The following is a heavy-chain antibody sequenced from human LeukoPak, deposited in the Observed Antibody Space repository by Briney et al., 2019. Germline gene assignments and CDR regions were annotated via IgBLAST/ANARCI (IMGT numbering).Heavy chain of an antibody. D-gene: IGHD3-22*01. CDR2: INHSGST. V-gene: IGHV4-34*01. J-gene: IGHJ4*02. CDR1: GGSFSGYY. CDR3: ARPAPNYYDSKDY. Sequence: PSETLSLTCAVYGGSFSGYYWSWIRQPPEKGLEWIWEINHSGSTNYNPSLKSRVTISVDTSKNQFSLKLSSVTAADTAVYYCARPAPNYYDSKDYWGQGTLVTVSS.